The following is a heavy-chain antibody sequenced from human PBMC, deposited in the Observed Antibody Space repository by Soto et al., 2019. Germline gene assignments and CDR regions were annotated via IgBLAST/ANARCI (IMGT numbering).Heavy chain of an antibody. Sequence: QVHLQESGPGLVKPSETLSLTCAVSGDSIKTETWWSWLRQLPGTGLEWIGEIKHTGDANANPALRGRVSTSVDRTKNQFFLKLRSVSAADTAVYFCARAGLLHWFESWGQGTLVTVSS. CDR3: ARAGLLHWFES. J-gene: IGHJ5*01. CDR2: IKHTGDA. CDR1: GDSIKTETW. V-gene: IGHV4-4*02.